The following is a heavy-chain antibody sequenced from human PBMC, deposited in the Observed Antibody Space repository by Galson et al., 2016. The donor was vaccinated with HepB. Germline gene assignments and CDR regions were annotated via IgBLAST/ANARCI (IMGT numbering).Heavy chain of an antibody. CDR3: SRHMYSRGWGDWYFDL. J-gene: IGHJ2*01. CDR2: IYYSGTT. CDR1: GGSISSINYY. Sequence: SETLSLTCTVSGGSISSINYYWGWIRQPPGKGLEWIGSIYYSGTTYHNPSLKSRVTISVDTSKNQFSLNLSSVAAADTAMYYCSRHMYSRGWGDWYFDLWGRGTLVTVSS. D-gene: IGHD6-19*01. V-gene: IGHV4-39*01.